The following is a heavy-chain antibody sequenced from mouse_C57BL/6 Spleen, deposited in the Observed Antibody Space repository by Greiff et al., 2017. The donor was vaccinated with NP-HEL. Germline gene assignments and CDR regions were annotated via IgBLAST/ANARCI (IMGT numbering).Heavy chain of an antibody. J-gene: IGHJ2*01. CDR3: ARYDYGSSHYFDY. Sequence: VQLQQSGAELVRPGTSVKMSCKASGYTFTNYWIGWAKQRPGHGLEWIGDIYPGGGYTNYNEKFKGKATLTADKSSSTAYMQFSSLTSEDSAIYYCARYDYGSSHYFDYWGQGTTLTVSS. D-gene: IGHD1-1*01. V-gene: IGHV1-63*01. CDR1: GYTFTNYW. CDR2: IYPGGGYT.